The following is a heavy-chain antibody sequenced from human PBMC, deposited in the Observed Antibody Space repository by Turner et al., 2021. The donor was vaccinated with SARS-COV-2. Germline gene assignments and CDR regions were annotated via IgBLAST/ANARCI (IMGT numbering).Heavy chain of an antibody. CDR2: ISGSDAGT. D-gene: IGHD6-13*01. V-gene: IGHV3-23*01. CDR3: ASIAAADPKYYHYYGMDV. CDR1: GSTFSIYA. J-gene: IGHJ6*02. Sequence: EVHLLESGGGLVQPGGSLRLSCAASGSTFSIYAMSWVRQAPGKGLEWVSAISGSDAGTYYADSVKGRFTISRDNAKNSLYLQMNSLRAEDTAVYYCASIAAADPKYYHYYGMDVWGQGTTVTVSS.